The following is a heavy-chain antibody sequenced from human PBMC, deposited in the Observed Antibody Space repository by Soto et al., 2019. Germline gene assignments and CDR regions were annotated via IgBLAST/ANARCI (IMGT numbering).Heavy chain of an antibody. Sequence: NPSETLSLTCTVSGCSISSSSYYWGWIRQPTGKGLEWIGSIYYSGSTYYNPSLKSRVTISVDTSKNQFSLKLSSVTAADTAVYYCARTVITIFGVVIMGPFDYWGQGTLVTVSS. J-gene: IGHJ4*02. CDR1: GCSISSSSYY. CDR3: ARTVITIFGVVIMGPFDY. D-gene: IGHD3-3*01. CDR2: IYYSGST. V-gene: IGHV4-39*01.